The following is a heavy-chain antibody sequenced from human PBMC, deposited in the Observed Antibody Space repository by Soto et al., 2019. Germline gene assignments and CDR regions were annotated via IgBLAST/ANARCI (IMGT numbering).Heavy chain of an antibody. CDR3: ARDLTVVVVAATPYYYYYGMDV. CDR2: TYYRSKWYN. Sequence: QSLSLTCVISGDSVSSNSAAWEWIRQSQSRGLEWLGRTYYRSKWYNDYAVSVKSRITINPDTSKNQFSLQLNSVTPEDTAVYYCARDLTVVVVAATPYYYYYGMDVWGQGTTVTVSS. V-gene: IGHV6-1*01. J-gene: IGHJ6*02. CDR1: GDSVSSNSAA. D-gene: IGHD2-15*01.